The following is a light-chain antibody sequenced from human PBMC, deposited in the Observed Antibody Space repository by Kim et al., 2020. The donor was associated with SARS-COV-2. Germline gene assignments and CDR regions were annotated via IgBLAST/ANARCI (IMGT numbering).Light chain of an antibody. J-gene: IGKJ4*01. CDR3: QQSYSTPLT. CDR1: QSISSY. CDR2: AAS. Sequence: GDRVTITCRASQSISSYLNWYQQKPGKAPKLLIYAASSLQSGVPSRFSGSGSGTDFTLTISSLQPEDFATYYCQQSYSTPLTFGGGTKVDIK. V-gene: IGKV1-39*01.